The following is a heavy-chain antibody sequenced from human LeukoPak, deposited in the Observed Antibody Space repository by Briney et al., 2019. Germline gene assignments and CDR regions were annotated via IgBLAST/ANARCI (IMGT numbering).Heavy chain of an antibody. J-gene: IGHJ4*02. CDR2: FSYSGSA. CDR3: TRHAGYGDYVDY. V-gene: IGHV4-59*08. Sequence: SETLSLTCTVSGASITSYYWSWIRQPPGKGLEWIGFFSYSGSANYNPSLKSRVTISADTSKNQFSLSLTSVTAADTAVYYCTRHAGYGDYVDYWGQGTLVTVSS. CDR1: GASITSYY. D-gene: IGHD4-17*01.